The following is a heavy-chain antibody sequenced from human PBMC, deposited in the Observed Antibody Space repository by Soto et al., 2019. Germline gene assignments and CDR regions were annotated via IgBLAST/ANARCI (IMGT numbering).Heavy chain of an antibody. CDR2: IYYSGST. Sequence: PSETLSLTCTVSGGSISSSSYYWGWIRQPPGKGLEWIGSIYYSGSTYYNPSLKSRVTISVDTSKNQFSLKLSSVTAADTAVYYCARPGIAAAPQTYYYYGRDVWGKGSTVTVA. V-gene: IGHV4-39*01. D-gene: IGHD6-13*01. CDR3: ARPGIAAAPQTYYYYGRDV. CDR1: GGSISSSSYY. J-gene: IGHJ6*04.